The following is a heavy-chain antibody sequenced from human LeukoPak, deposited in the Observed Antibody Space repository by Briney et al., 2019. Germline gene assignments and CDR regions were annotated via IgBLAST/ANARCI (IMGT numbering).Heavy chain of an antibody. J-gene: IGHJ4*02. CDR3: AKGPQLYSGYHPYH. Sequence: PGGSLSLSCAASGFTFSGSAMTWVRQAPGKGLQWVSTITGSDDKTYYADSVKGRFTISRDFSKNMVHLHMNSLRVEDTAIYYCAKGPQLYSGYHPYHWGQGTLVTVSS. CDR2: ITGSDDKT. CDR1: GFTFSGSA. D-gene: IGHD5-12*01. V-gene: IGHV3-23*01.